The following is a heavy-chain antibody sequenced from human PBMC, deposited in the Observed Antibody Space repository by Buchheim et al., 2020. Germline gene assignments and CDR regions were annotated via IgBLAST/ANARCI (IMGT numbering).Heavy chain of an antibody. CDR3: AEGSSGFFEY. J-gene: IGHJ4*02. CDR1: GFTFTSYA. D-gene: IGHD3-22*01. CDR2: ISYDGSDK. Sequence: QVQLVESGGGVVQPGRSLRLSCAASGFTFTSYAMHWVRQAPGKGLEWVAVISYDGSDKYYADSVKGQFSISRDYSKNTLYLQVNSLRTEDTAVYYCAEGSSGFFEYWGQGTL. V-gene: IGHV3-30*18.